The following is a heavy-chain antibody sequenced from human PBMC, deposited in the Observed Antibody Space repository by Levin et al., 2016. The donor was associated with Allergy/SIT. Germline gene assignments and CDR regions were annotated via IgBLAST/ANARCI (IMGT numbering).Heavy chain of an antibody. CDR3: AKDLHYYGSGRLYYFDH. CDR1: GFSFDNSG. D-gene: IGHD3-10*01. Sequence: GESLKISCVGSGFSFDNSGMSWVRQAPGRGLEWVATISGRTTSTYYADSVKGRFNISRDNSKNTLYLQVNSLRAGDSAVYYCAKDLHYYGSGRLYYFDHWGQGTLVTVSS. CDR2: ISGRTTST. V-gene: IGHV3-23*01. J-gene: IGHJ4*02.